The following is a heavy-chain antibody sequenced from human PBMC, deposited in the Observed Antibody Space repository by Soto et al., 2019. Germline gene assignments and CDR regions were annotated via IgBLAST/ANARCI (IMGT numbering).Heavy chain of an antibody. CDR3: AREAGYYYDSSGYYFDY. V-gene: IGHV4-31*03. CDR2: IYYSGST. D-gene: IGHD3-22*01. CDR1: GGSIGSGGYY. Sequence: SETLSLTCTVSGGSIGSGGYYWSWIRQHPGKGLEWIGYIYYSGSTYYNPSLKSRVTISVDTSKNQFSLKLSSVTAADTAVYYCAREAGYYYDSSGYYFDYWGQGTLVTVSS. J-gene: IGHJ4*02.